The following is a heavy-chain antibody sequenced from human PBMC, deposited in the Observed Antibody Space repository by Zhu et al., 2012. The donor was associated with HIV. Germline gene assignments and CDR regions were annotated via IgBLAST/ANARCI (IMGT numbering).Heavy chain of an antibody. V-gene: IGHV1-2*02. Sequence: QVQLVQSRAVIKTPGSSVKISCRASGYNFRDYSIHWVRLIPDKGFEWIGWIKPLWGAVSYARQLQGRVSMTRQLSQDPDDPDWGVAYMEFSGLTPATRPNIFVSGEGPVIIAETFPXQYWGQGTVVVVSS. CDR2: IKPLWGAV. J-gene: IGHJ1*01. CDR1: GYNFRDYS. D-gene: IGHD2/OR15-2a*01. CDR3: TRPNIFVSGEGPVIIAETFPXQY.